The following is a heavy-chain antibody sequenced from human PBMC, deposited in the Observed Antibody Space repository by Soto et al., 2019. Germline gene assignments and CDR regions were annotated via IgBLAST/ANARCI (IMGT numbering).Heavy chain of an antibody. CDR1: GFTFSSYG. V-gene: IGHV3-30*18. CDR2: ISYDGSNK. D-gene: IGHD4-17*01. J-gene: IGHJ3*02. CDR3: ANLGGDYVADAFDI. Sequence: PGGSLRLSCAASGFTFSSYGMHWVRQAPGKGLERVAVISYDGSNKYYADSVKGRFTISRDNSKNTLYLQMNSLRAEDTAVYYCANLGGDYVADAFDIWGQGTMVTVSS.